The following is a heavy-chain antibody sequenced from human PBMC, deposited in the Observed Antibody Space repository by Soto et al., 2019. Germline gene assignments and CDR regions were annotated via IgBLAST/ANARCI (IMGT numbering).Heavy chain of an antibody. CDR2: IIPIFGTA. CDR3: ARDFEYSSSSVYYGMDV. Sequence: LEWRGGIIPIFGTANHAQKFQXXVTITADESTSTAYMELSSLRSEDTDVYYCARDFEYSSSSVYYGMDVWGQGTTVTISS. D-gene: IGHD6-6*01. V-gene: IGHV1-69*01. J-gene: IGHJ6*02.